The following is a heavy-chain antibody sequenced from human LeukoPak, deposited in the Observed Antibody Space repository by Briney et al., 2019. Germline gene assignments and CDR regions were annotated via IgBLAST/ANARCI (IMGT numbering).Heavy chain of an antibody. CDR3: ARDDRRGYSSGWYYAFDI. CDR1: GGSISSYY. J-gene: IGHJ3*02. Sequence: SETLSLTCTVSGGSISSYYWSWIRQPAGKGLEWIGRIYTSGSTNYNPSLKGRVTMSVDTSKNQFSLKLSSVTAADTAVYYCARDDRRGYSSGWYYAFDIWGQGTMVTVSS. V-gene: IGHV4-4*07. CDR2: IYTSGST. D-gene: IGHD6-19*01.